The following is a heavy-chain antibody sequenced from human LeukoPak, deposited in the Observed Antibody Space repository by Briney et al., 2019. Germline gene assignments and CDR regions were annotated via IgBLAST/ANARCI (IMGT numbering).Heavy chain of an antibody. CDR3: ASEMATTDY. Sequence: GGSLRLSCAASGFTFSSYWMHWVRQAPGKGLVWVSLINSDGSSTRYADSVKGRFTISRDNAKNTLYLQMNSLRAEDTAEYYCASEMATTDYWGQGTLVTVSS. J-gene: IGHJ4*02. CDR2: INSDGSST. V-gene: IGHV3-74*01. CDR1: GFTFSSYW. D-gene: IGHD5-24*01.